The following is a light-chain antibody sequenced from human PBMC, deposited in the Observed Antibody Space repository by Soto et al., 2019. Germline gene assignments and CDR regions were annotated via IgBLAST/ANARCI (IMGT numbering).Light chain of an antibody. V-gene: IGLV8-61*01. Sequence: VVTQEPSFSVSPGGTVTLTCGLSSGSVSTSYYPSWYQQTPGQAPRTLIYSTNTRSSGVPDRFSGSILGNKAALTITGAQADDESDYYCVLYMGSGIGIFGGGTKVTVL. CDR2: STN. CDR1: SGSVSTSYY. CDR3: VLYMGSGIGI. J-gene: IGLJ2*01.